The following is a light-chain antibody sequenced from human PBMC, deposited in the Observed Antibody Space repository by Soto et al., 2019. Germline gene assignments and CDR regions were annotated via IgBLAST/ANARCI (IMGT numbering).Light chain of an antibody. CDR2: GAV. CDR1: QSVGSY. CDR3: QQGSLWPYT. Sequence: EIVLTQSPATLSLSPGERATLSCRASQSVGSYLAWYQQKSGQAPRLLMYGAVNRDTGSPARFSGSGSGTDFTLTISSLEPEDFAVYYCQQGSLWPYTFGQGTELEIK. J-gene: IGKJ2*01. V-gene: IGKV3-11*01.